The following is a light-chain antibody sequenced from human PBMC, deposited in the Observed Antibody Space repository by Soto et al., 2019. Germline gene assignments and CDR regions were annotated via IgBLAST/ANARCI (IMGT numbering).Light chain of an antibody. V-gene: IGLV2-14*01. CDR1: STDVGGYNA. CDR2: EVT. J-gene: IGLJ1*01. Sequence: QSALSQPASVSRSPGQTITISCTGTSTDVGGYNAVSWYQHHPGKAPKLIIYEVTHRPSGVSDRFSASKSGNTASLTISGLQAEDEADYYCNSFRVSHLYVFGTGTKLTVL. CDR3: NSFRVSHLYV.